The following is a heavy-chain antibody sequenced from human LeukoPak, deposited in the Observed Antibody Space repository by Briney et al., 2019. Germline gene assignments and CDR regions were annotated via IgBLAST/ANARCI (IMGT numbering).Heavy chain of an antibody. J-gene: IGHJ5*02. CDR3: AKDPINYDYSPNWFDP. Sequence: PGGSLRLSCAASGFTFSDYYMSWIRQAPGKGLEWVSYISSSGSTTYYTDSVKGRFTIFRDNSKNLLYLQMNSLRAEDTAIYYCAKDPINYDYSPNWFDPWGQGTLVTVSS. V-gene: IGHV3-11*01. D-gene: IGHD4-11*01. CDR2: ISSSGSTT. CDR1: GFTFSDYY.